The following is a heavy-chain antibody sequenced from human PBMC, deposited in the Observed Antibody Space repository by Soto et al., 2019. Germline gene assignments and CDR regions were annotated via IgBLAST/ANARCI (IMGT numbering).Heavy chain of an antibody. J-gene: IGHJ5*02. CDR2: MYSGGNT. CDR1: GGSFSSSTYY. CDR3: ARQPYGSTGYYYGA. V-gene: IGHV4-39*01. D-gene: IGHD3-22*01. Sequence: QLQLQASGPGLVKPSETLSLTCTVSGGSFSSSTYYWGWIRQPPGKGLEWIGSMYSGGNTYYNPSRKSRFAVSVDTSKNHFSLKLTSVTAADTAMYYCARQPYGSTGYYYGAWGQGTLVTVSS.